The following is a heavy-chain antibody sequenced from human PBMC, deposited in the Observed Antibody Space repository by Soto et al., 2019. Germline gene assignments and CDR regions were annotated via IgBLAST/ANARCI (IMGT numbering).Heavy chain of an antibody. CDR3: ARSLLDEYSSSWRSAYYGMDV. D-gene: IGHD6-13*01. J-gene: IGHJ6*02. Sequence: ASVKVSCKASGYTFTSYGISWVRQAPGQGLEWMGWISAYNGNTNYAQKLQGRVTMTTDTSTSTVYMELSALISDDTAVYYCARSLLDEYSSSWRSAYYGMDVWGQGTTVTVSS. CDR2: ISAYNGNT. V-gene: IGHV1-18*01. CDR1: GYTFTSYG.